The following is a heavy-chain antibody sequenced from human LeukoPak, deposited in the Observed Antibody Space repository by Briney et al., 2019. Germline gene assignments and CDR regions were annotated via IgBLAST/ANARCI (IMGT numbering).Heavy chain of an antibody. CDR1: GFTFSSYS. Sequence: GGSLRLSCAASGFTFSSYSMNWVRQAPGKGLEWVSSISSSSSSYIYYADSVKGRFTISRDNAKNSLYLQMNSLRAEDTAVYYCARGGLSDAFDIWGQGTMVTVSS. CDR2: ISSSSSSYI. D-gene: IGHD3-16*02. CDR3: ARGGLSDAFDI. V-gene: IGHV3-21*01. J-gene: IGHJ3*02.